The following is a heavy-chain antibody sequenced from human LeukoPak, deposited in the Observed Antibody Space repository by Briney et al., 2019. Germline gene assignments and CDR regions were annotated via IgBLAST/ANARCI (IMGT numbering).Heavy chain of an antibody. D-gene: IGHD6-19*01. CDR2: INHSGST. J-gene: IGHJ4*02. CDR3: ARLKGRAVAGTLEVDY. V-gene: IGHV4-34*01. CDR1: VGSFSGYY. Sequence: PSETLSLTCAVYVGSFSGYYWSWIRQPPGKGLEWIGEINHSGSTNYNPSLKSRVTISVDTSKNQFSLKLSSVTAADTAVYYCARLKGRAVAGTLEVDYWGQGTLVTVSS.